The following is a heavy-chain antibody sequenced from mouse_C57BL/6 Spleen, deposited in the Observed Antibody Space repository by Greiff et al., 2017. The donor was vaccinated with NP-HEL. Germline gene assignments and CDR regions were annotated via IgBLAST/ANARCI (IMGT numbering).Heavy chain of an antibody. Sequence: QVQLQQSGAELMKPGASVKLSCKATGYTFTGYWIEWVKQRPGHGLEWIGEILPGSGSTNYNEKFKGKATFTADTSSNTAYMQLSSLTTEDSTLCDCARRGYDYDKDYWGEGTTLTVSS. V-gene: IGHV1-9*01. CDR3: ARRGYDYDKDY. J-gene: IGHJ2*01. CDR1: GYTFTGYW. CDR2: ILPGSGST. D-gene: IGHD2-4*01.